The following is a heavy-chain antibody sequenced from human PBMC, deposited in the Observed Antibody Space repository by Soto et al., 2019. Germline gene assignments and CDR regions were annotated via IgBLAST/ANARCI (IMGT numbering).Heavy chain of an antibody. Sequence: PGGSLRLSCTASGFTFSNYIMTWVRQAPGKGLEWVPSLSSGSRYVYYADSVKGRFTISRDDAKNSVYLQMNSLRAEDAAVYYCVRGGSSRSYWGQGSRVTVSS. CDR1: GFTFSNYI. CDR2: LSSGSRYV. CDR3: VRGGSSRSY. V-gene: IGHV3-21*06. D-gene: IGHD3-16*02. J-gene: IGHJ4*02.